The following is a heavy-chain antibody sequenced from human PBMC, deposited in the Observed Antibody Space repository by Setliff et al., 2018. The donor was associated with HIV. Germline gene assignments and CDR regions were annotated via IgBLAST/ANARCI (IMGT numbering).Heavy chain of an antibody. CDR1: GGSIDGYY. V-gene: IGHV4-4*07. D-gene: IGHD2-2*01. J-gene: IGHJ3*02. Sequence: PSETLSLTCSVSGGSIDGYYWSWIRQPAGKGLEWIGRIYSSGSINYNPSLTSRPTISVDTSKNHFSLKLRSVTAADTAIYYCARVVVLPASIAGSFAFDIWGRGTLVTVSS. CDR2: IYSSGSI. CDR3: ARVVVLPASIAGSFAFDI.